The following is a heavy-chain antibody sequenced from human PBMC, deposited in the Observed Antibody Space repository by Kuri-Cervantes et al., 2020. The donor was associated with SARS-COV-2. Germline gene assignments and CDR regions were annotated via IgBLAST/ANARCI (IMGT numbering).Heavy chain of an antibody. V-gene: IGHV3-7*01. CDR3: ARDGGGYYDSSGYYGQLGFDY. D-gene: IGHD3-22*01. Sequence: GGSLRLSCAASGFTFSSYWMSWVRQAPGKGLEWVAYIKQDGSEKYYADSVQGRFTISRDNAKNSLYLQMNSLRDEDTAVYYCARDGGGYYDSSGYYGQLGFDYWGQGTLVTVSS. CDR1: GFTFSSYW. J-gene: IGHJ4*02. CDR2: IKQDGSEK.